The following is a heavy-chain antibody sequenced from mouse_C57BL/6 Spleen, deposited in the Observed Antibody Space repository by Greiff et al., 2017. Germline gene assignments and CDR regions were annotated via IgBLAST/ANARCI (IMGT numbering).Heavy chain of an antibody. J-gene: IGHJ2*01. D-gene: IGHD1-1*01. Sequence: DVQLQESGPGLVKPSQSLSLTCSVTGYSITSGYYCNWIRQFPGNKLVWMGYISYDGSNNYNPSLKNRISITRDTSNKQFFLKLNSGTTEHTATYYCARVGTTVVADYWGEGTTLTVSA. CDR3: ARVGTTVVADY. CDR1: GYSITSGYY. V-gene: IGHV3-6*01. CDR2: ISYDGSN.